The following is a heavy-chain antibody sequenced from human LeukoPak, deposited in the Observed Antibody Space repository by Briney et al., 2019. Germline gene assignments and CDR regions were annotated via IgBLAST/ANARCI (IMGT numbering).Heavy chain of an antibody. Sequence: SVKVSCKASGGTFSSYAISWVRQAPGQGLEWMGRIIPILGIANYAQKFQGRVTITADKSTSTAYMELSSLRSEDTAVYYCARVGKGRPLNYYDSSGYLNYWGQGTLVTVSS. CDR2: IIPILGIA. V-gene: IGHV1-69*04. CDR1: GGTFSSYA. D-gene: IGHD3-22*01. J-gene: IGHJ4*02. CDR3: ARVGKGRPLNYYDSSGYLNY.